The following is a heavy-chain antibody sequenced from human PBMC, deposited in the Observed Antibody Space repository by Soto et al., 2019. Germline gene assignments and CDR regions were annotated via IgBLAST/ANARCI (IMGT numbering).Heavy chain of an antibody. CDR1: GGSISSYY. CDR2: IYYSGST. V-gene: IGHV4-59*01. D-gene: IGHD3-22*01. CDR3: ARAHNYYDSSGSIPPHFDY. J-gene: IGHJ4*02. Sequence: SETLSLTCTVSGGSISSYYWSWIRQPPGKGLEWIGYIYYSGSTNYNPSLKSRVTISVDTSKNQFSLKLSSVTAADTAVYYCARAHNYYDSSGSIPPHFDYWGQGTLVTVSS.